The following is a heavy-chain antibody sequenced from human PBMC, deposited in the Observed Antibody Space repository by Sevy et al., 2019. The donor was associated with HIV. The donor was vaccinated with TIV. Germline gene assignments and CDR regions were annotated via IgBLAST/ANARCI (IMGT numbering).Heavy chain of an antibody. CDR3: ARAVLRWAWGGAFDI. J-gene: IGHJ3*02. V-gene: IGHV3-30-3*01. Sequence: GGSLRLSCAASGFTFSSYAMHWVRQAPGKGLEWVAVISYDGSNKYYADSVKGRFTISRDNSKNTLYLQMNSLRAEDTAVYYCARAVLRWAWGGAFDIWGQGTMVTVSS. CDR2: ISYDGSNK. D-gene: IGHD4-17*01. CDR1: GFTFSSYA.